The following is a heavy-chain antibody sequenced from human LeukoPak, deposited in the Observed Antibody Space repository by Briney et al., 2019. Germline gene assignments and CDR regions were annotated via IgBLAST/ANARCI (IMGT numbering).Heavy chain of an antibody. CDR3: ARGGITMISQPIYFDY. CDR2: INHSGST. J-gene: IGHJ4*02. D-gene: IGHD3-22*01. Sequence: KASETLSLTCAVYGGSFSGYYWSWIRQPPGKGLEWIGEINHSGSTNYNPSLKSRVTISVDTSKNQFSLKLSSVTAADTAVYYCARGGITMISQPIYFDYWGQGTLVTVSS. V-gene: IGHV4-34*01. CDR1: GGSFSGYY.